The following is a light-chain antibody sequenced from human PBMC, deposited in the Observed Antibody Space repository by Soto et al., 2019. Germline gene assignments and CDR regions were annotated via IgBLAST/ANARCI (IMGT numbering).Light chain of an antibody. V-gene: IGKV2-28*01. J-gene: IGKJ2*01. Sequence: DIVMTQSPLSLPVTPGEPASISCRSSQSLLHSNGYNYLDWYLQKPGQSPQLLIYLGSNRASGGPDRLSGSGSGTDCTLKISRVEAEDVGVYYCMQPLQSPRTLGQGTKREI. CDR2: LGS. CDR3: MQPLQSPRT. CDR1: QSLLHSNGYNY.